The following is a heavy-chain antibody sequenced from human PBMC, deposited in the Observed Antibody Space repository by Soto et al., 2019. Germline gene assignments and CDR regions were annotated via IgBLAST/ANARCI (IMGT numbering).Heavy chain of an antibody. CDR2: MNPNSGNT. D-gene: IGHD2-2*01. V-gene: IGHV1-8*01. Sequence: QVQLVQSGAEVRRPGTSVMVSCKTSGYTFTDYDINWVRQATGQGLEWMGWMNPNSGNTGYAQKFQGRVSMTRNTATSTAYMELGSLRSDDTAIYCCARDSSTTNPVWGQGTMVTVSS. CDR3: ARDSSTTNPV. J-gene: IGHJ3*01. CDR1: GYTFTDYD.